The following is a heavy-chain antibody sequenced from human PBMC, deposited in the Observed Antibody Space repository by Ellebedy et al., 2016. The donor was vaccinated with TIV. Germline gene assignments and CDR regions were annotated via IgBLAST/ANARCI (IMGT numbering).Heavy chain of an antibody. CDR2: INPASGNS. D-gene: IGHD3-22*01. Sequence: ASVKVSCKASGYTFTSYFLYWVRQAPGQGLEWMGMINPASGNSNYAQKFQGRVAMTRDTSTNTVYMELSSLRSEDTAVYYCARGDNYYYDSSGYYYNYWGLGTLVTVSS. CDR1: GYTFTSYF. V-gene: IGHV1-46*01. J-gene: IGHJ4*02. CDR3: ARGDNYYYDSSGYYYNY.